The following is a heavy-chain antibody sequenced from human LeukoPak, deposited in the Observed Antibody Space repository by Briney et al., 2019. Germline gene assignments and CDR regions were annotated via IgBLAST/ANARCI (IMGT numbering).Heavy chain of an antibody. D-gene: IGHD6-19*01. CDR2: IYSGGST. J-gene: IGHJ4*02. Sequence: PGGSLRLSCAASGFTVSSNYMSWVRQAPGKGLEWVSVIYSGGSTYYADSVKGRFTISRDNSKNTLYLQMNSLRAEDTAVYYCANSRYSSGWYAFFYWGQGTLVTVSS. V-gene: IGHV3-66*01. CDR1: GFTVSSNY. CDR3: ANSRYSSGWYAFFY.